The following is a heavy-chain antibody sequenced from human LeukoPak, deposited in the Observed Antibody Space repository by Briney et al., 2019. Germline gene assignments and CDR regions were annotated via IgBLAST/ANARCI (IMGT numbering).Heavy chain of an antibody. D-gene: IGHD2-2*01. CDR3: ARGGGVPAAMKHYYYYGMDV. J-gene: IGHJ6*02. Sequence: GESLKISCKGSGYSFTSYWIGWVRQMPGKGLEWMGIIYPGDSDTRYSPSFQGQVTISADKSISTAYLQWSSLKASDTAMYYCARGGGVPAAMKHYYYYGMDVWGQGTTVTVSS. CDR2: IYPGDSDT. CDR1: GYSFTSYW. V-gene: IGHV5-51*01.